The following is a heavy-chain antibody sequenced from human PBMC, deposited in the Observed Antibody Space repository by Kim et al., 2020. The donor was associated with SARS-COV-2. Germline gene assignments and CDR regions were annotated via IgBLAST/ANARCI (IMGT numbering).Heavy chain of an antibody. CDR2: INTNTGNP. D-gene: IGHD3-3*01. CDR3: ARASPTTIFGVVITNDAFGI. J-gene: IGHJ3*02. V-gene: IGHV7-4-1*02. CDR1: GYTFTSYA. Sequence: ASVKVSCKASGYTFTSYAMNWVRQAPGQGLEWMGWINTNTGNPTYAQGFTGRFVFSLDTSVSTAYLQISSLKAEDTAVYYCARASPTTIFGVVITNDAFGIWGQGTMVTVSS.